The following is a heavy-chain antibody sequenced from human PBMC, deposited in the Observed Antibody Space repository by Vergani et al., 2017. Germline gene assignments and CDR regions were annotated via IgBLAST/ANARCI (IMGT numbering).Heavy chain of an antibody. CDR1: GFTFSSYA. CDR2: ISYDGINK. J-gene: IGHJ4*02. D-gene: IGHD3-10*01. V-gene: IGHV3-30*01. Sequence: QVQLVESGGVGGQPGRSLRLSCAASGFTFSSYAMHWVRQAPGKGLEWVAVISYDGINKYYADSVKGRFTISRDNSKNTLYLQMNSLRAEDTAVYYSVRGVTHFDYWGQGTLVTVSS. CDR3: VRGVTHFDY.